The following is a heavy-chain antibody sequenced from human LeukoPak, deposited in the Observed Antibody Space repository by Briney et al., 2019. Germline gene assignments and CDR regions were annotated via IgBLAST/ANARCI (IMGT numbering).Heavy chain of an antibody. Sequence: ASVKVSCKASGYTFTGYYMHWVRQAPGQGLEWMGWINPNSGGTNYAQKFQGRVTMTRDTSIRTAYMELSRLRSDDTAVYYCAREGYPYDYVWGSYLDAFDIWGQGTMVTVSS. D-gene: IGHD3-16*02. J-gene: IGHJ3*02. V-gene: IGHV1-2*02. CDR1: GYTFTGYY. CDR2: INPNSGGT. CDR3: AREGYPYDYVWGSYLDAFDI.